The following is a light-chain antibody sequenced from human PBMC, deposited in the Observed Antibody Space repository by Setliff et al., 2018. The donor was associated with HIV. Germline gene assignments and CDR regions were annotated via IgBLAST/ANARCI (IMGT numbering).Light chain of an antibody. CDR3: QVWDSSSDHHV. V-gene: IGLV3-21*03. CDR2: DDR. J-gene: IGLJ1*01. CDR1: NIGSKS. Sequence: SYELTQPPSVSVAPGKTARITCGGNNIGSKSVHWYQQKPVQAPVLVVYDDRDRPSGIPERFSGSNSGNTATLTISRVEAGDEADYYCQVWDSSSDHHVFGTGTKVTVL.